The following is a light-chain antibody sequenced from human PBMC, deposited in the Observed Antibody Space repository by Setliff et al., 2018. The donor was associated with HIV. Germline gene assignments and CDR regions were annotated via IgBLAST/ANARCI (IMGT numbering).Light chain of an antibody. Sequence: QSALAQPASVSGSPGQSITISCTGTSSDVGSYNLVSWYQHHPGKAPKLMIYEVSKWPSGVSNRFSGSKSGNTASLTISGLQAEDETDYYCCSYAGSKTLVFGTGTKGTVL. CDR3: CSYAGSKTLV. CDR2: EVS. CDR1: SSDVGSYNL. V-gene: IGLV2-23*02. J-gene: IGLJ1*01.